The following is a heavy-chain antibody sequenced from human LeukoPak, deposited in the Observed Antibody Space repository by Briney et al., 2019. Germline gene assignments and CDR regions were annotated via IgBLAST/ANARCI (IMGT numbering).Heavy chain of an antibody. D-gene: IGHD2-2*01. J-gene: IGHJ3*02. CDR3: ARDLRVVPAAPTPQDVFDI. Sequence: ASVKVSCKASGYTFTSYGISWVRQAPGQGLEWMGWISAYNGNTNYAQKLQGRVTMTTDTSTSTAYMELRSLRSDDTAVYYCARDLRVVPAAPTPQDVFDIWGQGTMVTVSS. V-gene: IGHV1-18*01. CDR1: GYTFTSYG. CDR2: ISAYNGNT.